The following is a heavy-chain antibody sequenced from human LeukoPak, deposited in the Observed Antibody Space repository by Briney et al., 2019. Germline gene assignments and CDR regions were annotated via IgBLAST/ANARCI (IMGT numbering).Heavy chain of an antibody. CDR2: FDPEDGET. J-gene: IGHJ4*02. D-gene: IGHD5-12*01. Sequence: ASVKVSCKVSGYTLTELSMHWVRQAPGKGLEWMGGFDPEDGETIYAQKFQGRVTMTEDTSTDTAYMELSSLRSEDTAVYFCATDPIYSGYAFRFDYWGQGTLVTVSS. CDR3: ATDPIYSGYAFRFDY. V-gene: IGHV1-24*01. CDR1: GYTLTELS.